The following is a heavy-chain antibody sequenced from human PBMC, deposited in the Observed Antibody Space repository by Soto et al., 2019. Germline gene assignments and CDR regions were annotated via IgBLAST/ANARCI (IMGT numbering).Heavy chain of an antibody. CDR1: GFTFSSYA. CDR3: CYSSSLNYFDY. Sequence: PGGSLRLSCAASGFTFSSYAMSWARQAPGKGLEWVSAISGSGGSTYYADSVKGRFTISRDNSKNTLYLQMNSLRAEDTAVYYCCYSSSLNYFDYWGQGTLVTVSS. D-gene: IGHD6-13*01. CDR2: ISGSGGST. V-gene: IGHV3-23*01. J-gene: IGHJ4*02.